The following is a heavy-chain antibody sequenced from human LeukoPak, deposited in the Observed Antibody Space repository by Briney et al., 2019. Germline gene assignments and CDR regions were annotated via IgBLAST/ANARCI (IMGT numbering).Heavy chain of an antibody. CDR1: GGSVSSGSYY. D-gene: IGHD4-17*01. V-gene: IGHV4-61*01. Sequence: SETLSLTCTVSGGSVSSGSYYWSWIRQPPGKGLEWIGYIYYSGSTNYNPSIKSRVTISVDTSKNQFSLKLSSVTAADTAVYYCARGPPYGDSYFDYWGQGTLVTVSS. CDR2: IYYSGST. J-gene: IGHJ4*02. CDR3: ARGPPYGDSYFDY.